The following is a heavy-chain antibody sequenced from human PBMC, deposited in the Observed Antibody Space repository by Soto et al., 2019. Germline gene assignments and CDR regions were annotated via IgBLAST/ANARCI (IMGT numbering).Heavy chain of an antibody. V-gene: IGHV3-74*01. D-gene: IGHD3-22*01. Sequence: LSCAASGFTFSSYWMHWVRQAPGKGLVWVSRINSDGSSTSYADSVKGRFTISRDNAKNTLYLQMNSLRAEDTAVYYCASYDSSGYYFVPDAFDIWGQGTMVTVSS. J-gene: IGHJ3*02. CDR2: INSDGSST. CDR1: GFTFSSYW. CDR3: ASYDSSGYYFVPDAFDI.